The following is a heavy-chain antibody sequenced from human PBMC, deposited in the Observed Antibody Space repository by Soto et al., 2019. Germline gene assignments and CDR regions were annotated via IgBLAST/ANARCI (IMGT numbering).Heavy chain of an antibody. V-gene: IGHV1-69*14. CDR2: IIPIFRTP. CDR3: ARDKERQRLGGNYYYAMDI. D-gene: IGHD5-12*01. Sequence: QVQLVQSGAEVKKPGSSVKVSCKASGGTFNTFAISWVRQAPGQGFEWLGGIIPIFRTPDYAQKFQGRVTIIADKSANTAYMELSSLRSEDTAVYYCARDKERQRLGGNYYYAMDIWGQGTTVTVSS. CDR1: GGTFNTFA. J-gene: IGHJ6*02.